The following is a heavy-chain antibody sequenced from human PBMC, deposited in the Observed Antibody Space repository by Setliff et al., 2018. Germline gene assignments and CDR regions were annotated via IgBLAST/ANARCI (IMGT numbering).Heavy chain of an antibody. CDR3: ARGYDSGGWNY. J-gene: IGHJ4*02. V-gene: IGHV5-51*01. CDR2: IHPADYDT. D-gene: IGHD3-22*01. CDR1: GYRFSSYW. Sequence: GESLKISCKGSGYRFSSYWIAWVRQTPGKGLGWMGIIHPADYDTRYSPSLQGQVTFSADRSISTAHLQWDSLKASDTAMYYCARGYDSGGWNYWGQGTLVTVSS.